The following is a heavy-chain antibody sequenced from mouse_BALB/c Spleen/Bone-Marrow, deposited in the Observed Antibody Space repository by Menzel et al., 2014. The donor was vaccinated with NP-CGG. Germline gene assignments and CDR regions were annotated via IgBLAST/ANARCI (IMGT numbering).Heavy chain of an antibody. CDR1: GFTFSSYG. CDR2: ISSGGHYT. J-gene: IGHJ4*01. CDR3: ARRGNWEGRNAMGC. Sequence: EVMLVESGGDLVKPGGSLKLSCAASGFTFSSYGMSWVRQTPDKRLEWVATISSGGHYTYYLDSVKGRFTISRDNAKNTLYLQMSRLKSGDRAMFYCARRGNWEGRNAMGCWGEGTSVTVSS. V-gene: IGHV5-6*02. D-gene: IGHD4-1*01.